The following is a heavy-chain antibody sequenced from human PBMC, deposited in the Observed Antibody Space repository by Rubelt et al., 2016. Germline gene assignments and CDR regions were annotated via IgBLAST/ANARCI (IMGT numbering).Heavy chain of an antibody. D-gene: IGHD3-10*01. CDR2: ISAYNGNT. V-gene: IGHV1-18*01. CDR3: ARVPMVRGVISYYGMDV. CDR1: GYTFTSYG. Sequence: QVQLVQSGAEVKKPGASVKVSCKASGYTFTSYGISWVRQAPGQGLEWMGWISAYNGNTNYAQKLQGRVTMTTETSTGTAYMGLRSLRSDDTAVYYCARVPMVRGVISYYGMDVWGQGTTVTVSS. J-gene: IGHJ6*02.